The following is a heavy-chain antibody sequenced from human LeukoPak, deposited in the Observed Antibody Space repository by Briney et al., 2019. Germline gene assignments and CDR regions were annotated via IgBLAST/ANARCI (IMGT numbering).Heavy chain of an antibody. CDR3: SRDRASSVWGSYRYTGSEGGFDY. CDR1: GYTFTSYG. J-gene: IGHJ4*02. V-gene: IGHV1-18*01. Sequence: GASVKVSCKASGYTFTSYGISWVRQAPGQGLEWMGWISAYNGNTNYAQKFQGRVTITTDESTSTAYMELSSLRSEDTSVYYCSRDRASSVWGSYRYTGSEGGFDYWGQGTLVTVSS. D-gene: IGHD3-16*02. CDR2: ISAYNGNT.